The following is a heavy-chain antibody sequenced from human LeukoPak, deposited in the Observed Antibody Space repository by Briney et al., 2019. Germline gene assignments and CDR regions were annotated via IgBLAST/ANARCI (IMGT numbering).Heavy chain of an antibody. CDR1: GDSVSSNSAA. CDR3: ARVQLSYNWNYGFGAFDI. CDR2: TYYRSKWYN. Sequence: SQTLSLTCAISGDSVSSNSAAWNWIRQSPSRGLEWLGRTYYRSKWYNDYAVSVKSRITINPDTSKNQFSLQLNSVTPEDTAVYYCARVQLSYNWNYGFGAFDIWGQGTMVTVSS. V-gene: IGHV6-1*01. D-gene: IGHD1-7*01. J-gene: IGHJ3*02.